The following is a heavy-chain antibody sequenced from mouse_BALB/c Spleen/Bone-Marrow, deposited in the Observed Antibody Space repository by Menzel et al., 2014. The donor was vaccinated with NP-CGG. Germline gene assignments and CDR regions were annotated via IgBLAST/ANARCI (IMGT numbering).Heavy chain of an antibody. V-gene: IGHV1-69*02. CDR2: IYPSDSYT. D-gene: IGHD2-1*01. J-gene: IGHJ4*01. CDR1: GYTFTSYW. Sequence: VQLQQSWAELVRPGASVKLSCKASGYTFTSYWLNWVKQRPGQGLEWIGNIYPSDSYTNYNQKFKDKATLTVDKSSSTAYMQLSSPTSEDSAVYFCTRAGNDGNYYAMDYWGQGTSVTVSS. CDR3: TRAGNDGNYYAMDY.